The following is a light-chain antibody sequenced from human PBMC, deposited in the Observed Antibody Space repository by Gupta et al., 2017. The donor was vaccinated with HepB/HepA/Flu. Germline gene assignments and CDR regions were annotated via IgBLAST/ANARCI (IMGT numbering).Light chain of an antibody. CDR1: SSNIGAGYD. V-gene: IGLV1-40*01. J-gene: IGLJ1*01. CDR2: ANT. Sequence: TQPPSVSGAPGQRVTIPCTGSSSNIGAGYDVNWYKQVSGPAPKLLIYANTNRPSGVPDRFSASRSDTSASLAITGLLTEDEADYYCQSYYRRLSGFVFGTGTRISVL. CDR3: QSYYRRLSGFV.